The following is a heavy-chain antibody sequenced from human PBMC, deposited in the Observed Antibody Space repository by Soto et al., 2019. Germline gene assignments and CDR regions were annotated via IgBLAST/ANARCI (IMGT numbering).Heavy chain of an antibody. V-gene: IGHV3-33*01. D-gene: IGHD5-12*01. CDR2: IWYDGSNK. CDR1: GFTFSSYG. Sequence: GGSLRLSCAASGFTFSSYGMHWVRQAPGKGLEWVAVIWYDGSNKYYADSVKGRFTISRDNSKNTLYLQMNSLRAEDTAVYYCARDGYNLDYGMDVWGQGTTVTVSS. CDR3: ARDGYNLDYGMDV. J-gene: IGHJ6*02.